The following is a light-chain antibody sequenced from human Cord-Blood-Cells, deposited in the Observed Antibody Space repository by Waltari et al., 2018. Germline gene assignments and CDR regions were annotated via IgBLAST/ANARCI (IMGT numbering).Light chain of an antibody. V-gene: IGKV1-5*03. CDR1: QSISSW. J-gene: IGKJ4*01. CDR3: QQYNSYPLT. Sequence: DIQMTQSPSTLSASVGDRVTITCRASQSISSWLAWYQQKPGKAPTLLIYKASSLESGVPSMFSGSGSGTEFTLTISSLQPDDFATYYCQQYNSYPLTFGGGTKVEIK. CDR2: KAS.